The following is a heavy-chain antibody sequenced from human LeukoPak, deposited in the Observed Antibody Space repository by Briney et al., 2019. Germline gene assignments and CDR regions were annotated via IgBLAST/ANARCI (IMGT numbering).Heavy chain of an antibody. CDR3: AREGDIVVVPAATTFDY. CDR2: INHSGST. V-gene: IGHV4-34*01. J-gene: IGHJ4*02. CDR1: GGSFSGYY. Sequence: SETLSLTCAVYGGSFSGYYWSWIRQPPGKGLEWIGEINHSGSTNYNPSLKSRVTISVDTSKNQFSLKLSSVTAADTAVYYCAREGDIVVVPAATTFDYWGQGTLVTVSS. D-gene: IGHD2-2*01.